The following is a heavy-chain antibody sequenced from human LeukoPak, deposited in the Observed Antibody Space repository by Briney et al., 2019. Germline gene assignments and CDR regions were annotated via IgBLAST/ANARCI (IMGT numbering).Heavy chain of an antibody. D-gene: IGHD2-2*01. CDR3: ANLSSRRRAFDI. CDR2: ISGSGGST. CDR1: GFTFSSYA. J-gene: IGHJ3*02. V-gene: IGHV3-23*01. Sequence: PGGSLRLSCAASGFTFSSYAMSWVRQAPGKGLEWVSAISGSGGSTYYADSVKGRFTISRDNSKNTLYLQMNSLRAEDTAVYYCANLSSRRRAFDIWGQGTMVTVSS.